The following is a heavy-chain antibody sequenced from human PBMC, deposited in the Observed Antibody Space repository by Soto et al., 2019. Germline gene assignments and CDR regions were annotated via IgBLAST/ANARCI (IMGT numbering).Heavy chain of an antibody. J-gene: IGHJ4*02. D-gene: IGHD5-18*01. CDR3: ARMRGSYNSPLDS. Sequence: SGPTLVNPTQTLTLTCTFSGFSLNASGMCLTWIRQPPGRALEWLATIDWDGDKYYTSSLRTRLTISKDTSKNQVALTMTNMQPMDTGTYFCARMRGSYNSPLDSWGQGALVTVSS. CDR1: GFSLNASGMC. CDR2: IDWDGDK. V-gene: IGHV2-70*13.